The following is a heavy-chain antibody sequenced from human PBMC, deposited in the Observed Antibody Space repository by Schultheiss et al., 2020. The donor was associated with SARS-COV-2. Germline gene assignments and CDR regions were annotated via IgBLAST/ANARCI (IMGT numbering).Heavy chain of an antibody. J-gene: IGHJ4*02. D-gene: IGHD6-13*01. Sequence: SETLSLTCAVYGGSFSGYYWTWIRQPPGKGLEWIGEINHSGSTYYNPSLKSLVTISVDTSKNQFSLKLSSVTAADTAVYYCARGRYVAAAGYYFDSWGQGTLVTVSS. CDR1: GGSFSGYY. CDR3: ARGRYVAAAGYYFDS. V-gene: IGHV4-34*01. CDR2: INHSGST.